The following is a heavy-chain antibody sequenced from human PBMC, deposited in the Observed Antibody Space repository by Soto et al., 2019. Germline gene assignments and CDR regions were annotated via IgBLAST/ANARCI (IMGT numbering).Heavy chain of an antibody. CDR2: IYWDDDK. J-gene: IGHJ6*02. CDR3: AHTAKPDYVWGSLHPYGMDV. Sequence: SGPTLVNPTQTLTLTCTFSGFSLSTSGVGVGWIRQPPGKALEWLALIYWDDDKRYSPSLKSRLTITKDTSKNQVVLTMTNMDPVDTATYYCAHTAKPDYVWGSLHPYGMDVWGQGTTVPVSS. CDR1: GFSLSTSGVG. V-gene: IGHV2-5*02. D-gene: IGHD3-16*01.